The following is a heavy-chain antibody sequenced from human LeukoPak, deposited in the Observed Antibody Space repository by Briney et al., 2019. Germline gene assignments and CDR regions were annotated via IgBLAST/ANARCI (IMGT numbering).Heavy chain of an antibody. CDR3: ARQGSGWYYFDY. V-gene: IGHV4-61*01. CDR1: GGSVSSDSYF. Sequence: SETLSLTCTVSGGSVSSDSYFWTWVRQPPGKILEWIGYIYYSGSTNYNSSINSRAIMSVYTSKHQFSLKRNFVTAADTAVYYCARQGSGWYYFDYWGQGTVVTVSS. CDR2: IYYSGST. D-gene: IGHD6-19*01. J-gene: IGHJ4*02.